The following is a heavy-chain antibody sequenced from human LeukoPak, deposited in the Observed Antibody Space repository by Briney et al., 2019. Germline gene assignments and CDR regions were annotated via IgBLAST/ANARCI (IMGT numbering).Heavy chain of an antibody. CDR1: GYTFTSYD. CDR3: ASSLSIYYFDY. V-gene: IGHV1-18*01. CDR2: ISAYNGNT. J-gene: IGHJ4*02. Sequence: ASVKVSCKASGYTFTSYDISWVRQAPGQGLEWMGWISAYNGNTNYAQKLQGRVTMTTDTSTSTAYMELRSLRSDDTAVYYCASSLSIYYFDYWGQGTLVTVSS.